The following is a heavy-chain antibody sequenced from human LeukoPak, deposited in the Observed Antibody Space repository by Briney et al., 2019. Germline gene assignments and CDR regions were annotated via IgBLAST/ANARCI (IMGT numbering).Heavy chain of an antibody. V-gene: IGHV5-51*01. J-gene: IGHJ6*03. CDR2: IYPGDSDT. CDR1: GYSFNSYW. Sequence: GESLKISCKGSGYSFNSYWIGWVRQMPGKGLEWMGIIYPGDSDTRYSPSFQGQVTISADKSISTAYLQWSSLKASDTAMYYCAKFRGHYWYYMDVWGKGTTVTVSS. CDR3: AKFRGHYWYYMDV. D-gene: IGHD3-10*01.